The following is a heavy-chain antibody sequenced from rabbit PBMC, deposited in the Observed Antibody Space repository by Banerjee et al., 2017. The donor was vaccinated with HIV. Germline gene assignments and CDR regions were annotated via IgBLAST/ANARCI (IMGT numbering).Heavy chain of an antibody. CDR3: ARDLAGVIGWNFGL. CDR2: INSNTGNT. CDR1: GIDFSSYYM. D-gene: IGHD4-1*01. Sequence: QEQLEESGGDLVKPGASLTLTCKASGIDFSSYYMSWVRQAPGKGLEWIACINSNTGNTVYASWAKGPFTISKTSSTTVTLQMTSLTAADTATYFCARDLAGVIGWNFGLWGPGTLVTVS. V-gene: IGHV1S45*01. J-gene: IGHJ4*01.